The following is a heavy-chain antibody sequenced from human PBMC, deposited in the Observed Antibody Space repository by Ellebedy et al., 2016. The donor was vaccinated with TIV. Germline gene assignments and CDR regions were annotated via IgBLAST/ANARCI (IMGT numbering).Heavy chain of an antibody. J-gene: IGHJ3*01. CDR2: IQSKKDGETI. CDR1: GFTFSRAW. CDR3: ATKFWGSFPDALDV. Sequence: PGGSLRLSCAASGFTFSRAWMSWVRQAPGKGLEWVGRIQSKKDGETIDYAAPVKGRFTISRDDSRATWYLQMDSLRNEDTAVYFCATKFWGSFPDALDVWGQGTVVSVSS. V-gene: IGHV3-15*01. D-gene: IGHD7-27*01.